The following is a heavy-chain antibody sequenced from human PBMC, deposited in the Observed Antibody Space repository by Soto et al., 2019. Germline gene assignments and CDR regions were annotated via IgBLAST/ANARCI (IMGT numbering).Heavy chain of an antibody. CDR2: ISASGDNT. J-gene: IGHJ4*02. Sequence: EVQLLESGGGLIQPGGSLRLSCAATGFTFSVYAVSWVRQAPGKGLEWVSEISASGDNTYYAGSVKGRFTISRDNSKNTLFLQMNSLRAEDTAVYYCAKGGSSDYYAIDYWGQGTLVTVSS. CDR1: GFTFSVYA. CDR3: AKGGSSDYYAIDY. D-gene: IGHD3-22*01. V-gene: IGHV3-23*01.